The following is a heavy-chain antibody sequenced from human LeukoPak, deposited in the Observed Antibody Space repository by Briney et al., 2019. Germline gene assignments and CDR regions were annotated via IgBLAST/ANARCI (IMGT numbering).Heavy chain of an antibody. J-gene: IGHJ4*02. Sequence: SGGSLRLSCAASGFTFSDYYMSWIRQAPGKGLEWVSYISSSGSTIYYADSVKGRFTISRDNAKNSLYLQMNSLRAEDTAVYYCAGYDSSGYYSTYFDYWGQGTLVTVSS. CDR2: ISSSGSTI. CDR1: GFTFSDYY. CDR3: AGYDSSGYYSTYFDY. D-gene: IGHD3-22*01. V-gene: IGHV3-11*04.